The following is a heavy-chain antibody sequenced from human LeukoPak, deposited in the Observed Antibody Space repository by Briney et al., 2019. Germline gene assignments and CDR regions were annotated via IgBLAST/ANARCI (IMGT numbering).Heavy chain of an antibody. CDR1: GFTFSSYA. J-gene: IGHJ4*02. Sequence: AGGSLRLSCAASGFTFSSYAMSWVRQAPGKGLEWVSAISGSGGSTYYADSVKGRFTISRDNSKNTLYLQMNSLRAEDTAVYYCAKAYDFWGGPPGDYWGQGTLVTVSS. V-gene: IGHV3-23*01. CDR2: ISGSGGST. CDR3: AKAYDFWGGPPGDY. D-gene: IGHD3-3*01.